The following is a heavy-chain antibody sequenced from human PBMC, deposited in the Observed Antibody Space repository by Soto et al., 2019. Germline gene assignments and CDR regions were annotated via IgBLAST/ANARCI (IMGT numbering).Heavy chain of an antibody. CDR1: GGSFSGYY. CDR3: ARAECSGGSCSLSPQAFDI. J-gene: IGHJ3*02. CDR2: INHSGST. D-gene: IGHD2-15*01. Sequence: QVQLQQWGAGLLKPSETLSLTCAVYGGSFSGYYWSWIRQPPGKGLEWIGEINHSGSTNYIPSLKCRVTISVDTSKNQFSLKLSSVTAADTSVYYCARAECSGGSCSLSPQAFDIWGQGTMVTVSS. V-gene: IGHV4-34*01.